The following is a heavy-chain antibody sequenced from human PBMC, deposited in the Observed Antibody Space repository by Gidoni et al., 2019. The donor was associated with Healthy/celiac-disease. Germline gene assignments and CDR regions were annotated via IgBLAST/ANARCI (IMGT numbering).Heavy chain of an antibody. V-gene: IGHV1-69*04. CDR3: ASTRDGYNYLNALEQGDY. Sequence: QVQLVQSGAEVKKPGSSVKVSCKASGGTFSSYAISWVRQAPGQGLEWMGRIIPILGIANYAQKFQGRVTITADKSTSTAYMELSSLRSEDTAVYYCASTRDGYNYLNALEQGDYWGQGTLVTVSS. CDR1: GGTFSSYA. J-gene: IGHJ4*02. CDR2: IIPILGIA. D-gene: IGHD5-12*01.